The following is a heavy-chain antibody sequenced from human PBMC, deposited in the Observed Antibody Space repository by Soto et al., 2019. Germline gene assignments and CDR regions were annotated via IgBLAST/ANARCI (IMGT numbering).Heavy chain of an antibody. Sequence: GESLKISCKGSGYSFTSYWIGWVRQMPGKGLEWMGIIYPGDSDTRYSPSFQGQVTISRDYAKNSLYLQMNSLTDEDTAVYYCVRGVPGDQTYFWYGMDVWGQGTTVTVSS. D-gene: IGHD7-27*01. J-gene: IGHJ6*02. CDR2: IYPGDSDT. CDR3: VRGVPGDQTYFWYGMDV. V-gene: IGHV5-51*01. CDR1: GYSFTSYW.